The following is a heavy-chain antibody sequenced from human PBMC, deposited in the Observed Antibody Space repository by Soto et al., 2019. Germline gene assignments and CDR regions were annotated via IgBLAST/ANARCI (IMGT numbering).Heavy chain of an antibody. CDR1: GFTFSSYS. CDR3: ARAYSSSWYTDYFDN. V-gene: IGHV3-21*01. J-gene: IGHJ4*02. Sequence: EVQLVESGGGLVKPGGSLRLSCAASGFTFSSYSMNWVRQAPGKGLEWVSSISSSSSYIYYADSVKGRFTISRDNAKNSLYLQMNSLRAEDTAVYYCARAYSSSWYTDYFDNWGQGTLVTVSS. D-gene: IGHD6-13*01. CDR2: ISSSSSYI.